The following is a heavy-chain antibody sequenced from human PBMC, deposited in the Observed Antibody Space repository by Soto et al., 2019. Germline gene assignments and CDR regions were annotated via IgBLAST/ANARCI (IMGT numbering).Heavy chain of an antibody. CDR3: ARHYSAMGV. V-gene: IGHV3-53*02. Sequence: EVQLVETGADLIQPGGSLRLSCAASGFTVSSDAMTWVRQAPGKGLEWISIIYSDNNTDYADSVKGRFSISTDTTKNILYLQMNIRRAEDTAEYYCARHYSAMGVWGQGTTVTVSS. CDR1: GFTVSSDA. J-gene: IGHJ6*02. CDR2: IYSDNNT.